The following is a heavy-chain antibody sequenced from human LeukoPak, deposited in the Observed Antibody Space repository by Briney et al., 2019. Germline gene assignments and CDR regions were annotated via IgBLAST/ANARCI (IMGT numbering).Heavy chain of an antibody. J-gene: IGHJ3*01. V-gene: IGHV3-11*01. Sequence: GGSLRLSCAASGFTFSDYYMNWIRQAPGKGLEWVSYISSSGSNKYYADSVKGRFTISRDNAKNSVYLQMNSLRAEDTAMYYCARRVSSSGFDAFDVWGQGTMVTVSS. CDR2: ISSSGSNK. CDR3: ARRVSSSGFDAFDV. D-gene: IGHD5-12*01. CDR1: GFTFSDYY.